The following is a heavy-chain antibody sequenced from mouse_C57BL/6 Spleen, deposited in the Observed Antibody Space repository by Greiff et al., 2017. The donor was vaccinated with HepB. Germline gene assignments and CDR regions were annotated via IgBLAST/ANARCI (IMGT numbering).Heavy chain of an antibody. V-gene: IGHV2-6*03. Sequence: QVQLKESGPGLVAPSQSLSITCTVSGFSLTSYGVHWVRQPPGKGLEWLVVIWSDGSTTYNSALKSRLSISKDNSKSQVFLKMNSLQTDDTAMYYCAKGFYYGSSYVGAMDYWGQGTSVTVSS. CDR2: IWSDGST. D-gene: IGHD1-1*01. CDR1: GFSLTSYG. J-gene: IGHJ4*01. CDR3: AKGFYYGSSYVGAMDY.